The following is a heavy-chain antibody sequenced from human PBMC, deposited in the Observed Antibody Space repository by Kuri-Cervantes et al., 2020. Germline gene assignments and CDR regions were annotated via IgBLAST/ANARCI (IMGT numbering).Heavy chain of an antibody. CDR2: IGWNSNKI. J-gene: IGHJ2*01. CDR3: ARDPKAPPNYGDYINDNCYFDL. D-gene: IGHD4-17*01. Sequence: GGSLRLSCVASGFTFDDYAMHWVRQVPGKGLEWVSGIGWNSNKIGYADSVKGRFTISRDNAKNTLYLQMNSLRAEDTAVYYCARDPKAPPNYGDYINDNCYFDLWGRGTLVTVSS. V-gene: IGHV3-9*01. CDR1: GFTFDDYA.